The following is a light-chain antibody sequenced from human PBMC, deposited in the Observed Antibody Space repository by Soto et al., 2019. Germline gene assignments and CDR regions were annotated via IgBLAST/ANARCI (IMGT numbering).Light chain of an antibody. CDR2: KAS. Sequence: DIRMRQSPSTVSASVGDRVTITCWASQSISSWLAWYQQKPGKAPKLLIYKASSLESGVPSRFSGSGSGTEFTLTISSLQPDDFATYYCQQYNSYPSFGGGTKVEIK. V-gene: IGKV1-5*03. CDR3: QQYNSYPS. CDR1: QSISSW. J-gene: IGKJ4*01.